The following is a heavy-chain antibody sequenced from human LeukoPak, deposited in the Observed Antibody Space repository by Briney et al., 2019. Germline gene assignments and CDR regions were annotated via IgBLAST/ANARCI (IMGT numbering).Heavy chain of an antibody. CDR3: ARGHGSGSYRYYYYYMDV. CDR2: INHSGST. Sequence: SETLSLTCAVYGGSFSGYYWSWIRQPPGKGLEWIGEINHSGSTNYNPSLKSRVTISVDTSKNQFSLKLSSVTAADTAVYYCARGHGSGSYRYYYYYMDVWGKGTTVTVSS. V-gene: IGHV4-34*01. J-gene: IGHJ6*03. D-gene: IGHD3-10*01. CDR1: GGSFSGYY.